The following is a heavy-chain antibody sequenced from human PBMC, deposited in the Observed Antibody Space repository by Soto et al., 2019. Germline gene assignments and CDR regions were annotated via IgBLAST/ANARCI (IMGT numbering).Heavy chain of an antibody. CDR2: IYPSGTI. CDR1: GVSITTNGYS. V-gene: IGHV4-30-2*01. Sequence: PSETLSLTCAVSGVSITTNGYSWSWIRQPPGKGLEWIGYIYPSGTIFYNPSLNSRVTISADTSNNHFSNKLTSLTGADTAVPFCDTYTACAQHYFDYCGRRSLLTV. CDR3: DTYTACAQHYFDY. J-gene: IGHJ4*02. D-gene: IGHD3-16*01.